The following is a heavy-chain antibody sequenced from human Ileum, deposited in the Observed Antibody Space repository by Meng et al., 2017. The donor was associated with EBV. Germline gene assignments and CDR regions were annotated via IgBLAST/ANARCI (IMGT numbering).Heavy chain of an antibody. CDR2: IYYSGTT. J-gene: IGHJ4*02. CDR1: GGYISSYY. V-gene: IGHV4-59*08. Sequence: QAQLEEAGPGLVKPSETLSLTCTGSGGYISSYYWSWIRQPPGKGLEWIGYIYYSGTTNSNPSLKSRVTISVDTSKTQFSLNLSSVTAADTAVYYCARGGWSLDYWGQGTLVTVSS. D-gene: IGHD2-15*01. CDR3: ARGGWSLDY.